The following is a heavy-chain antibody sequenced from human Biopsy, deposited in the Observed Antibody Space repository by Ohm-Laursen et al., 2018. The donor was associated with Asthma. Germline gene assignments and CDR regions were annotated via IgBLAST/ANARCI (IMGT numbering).Heavy chain of an antibody. D-gene: IGHD7-27*01. CDR3: ARHWDWGSFFDY. CDR1: GGTFSSYA. J-gene: IGHJ4*02. CDR2: INAGNGNT. V-gene: IGHV1-3*01. Sequence: VSSVKVSCKASGGTFSSYAISWVRQAPGQGLEWVGWINAGNGNTKYSQKFQGRVTITRDTSASTAYMLLSSLRSEDTAVYYCARHWDWGSFFDYWGQGTPVTVSS.